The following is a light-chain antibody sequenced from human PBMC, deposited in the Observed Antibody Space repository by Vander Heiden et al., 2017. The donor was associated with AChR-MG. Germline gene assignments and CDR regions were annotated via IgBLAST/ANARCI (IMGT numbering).Light chain of an antibody. Sequence: DIQMTQSPSTLSASVGDRVTITCRASQSVTVWLAWYQQKPGNGPKLLISKASSLESGVPSRFSGSGSGTEFTLTISSLQPDDFATYWCQQDDYFPLTFGGGTKVEIK. CDR3: QQDDYFPLT. CDR2: KAS. CDR1: QSVTVW. J-gene: IGKJ4*01. V-gene: IGKV1-5*03.